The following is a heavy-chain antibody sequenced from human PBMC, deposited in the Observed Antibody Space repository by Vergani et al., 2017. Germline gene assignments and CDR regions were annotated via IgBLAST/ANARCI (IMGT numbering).Heavy chain of an antibody. CDR3: ATGDGPFDI. Sequence: QVQMQESGPGLVKTSETLSLTCSASGAPISYWCWSWLRQPAGKGLEWIGRLCPSGSTNYKPSLESRVTMSIDTSKNQFSLKLTSVTAADTTVYDCATGDGPFDIWGQGTLVTVSS. J-gene: IGHJ4*02. CDR2: LCPSGST. V-gene: IGHV4-4*07. D-gene: IGHD7-27*01. CDR1: GAPISYWC.